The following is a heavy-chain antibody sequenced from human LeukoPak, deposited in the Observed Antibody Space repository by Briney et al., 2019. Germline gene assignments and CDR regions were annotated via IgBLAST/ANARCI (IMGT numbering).Heavy chain of an antibody. CDR3: VRDLNWAFDS. J-gene: IGHJ4*02. Sequence: PGGSLRLSCAASGFTFSSYSMTWVRQAPGKGLEWISNIRGSGSDMYYAASVKGRFTISRDSATNSLYLQMNNLKVDDTAVYFCVRDLNWAFDSWGQGTLVTVSS. CDR2: IRGSGSDM. CDR1: GFTFSSYS. D-gene: IGHD3/OR15-3a*01. V-gene: IGHV3-48*01.